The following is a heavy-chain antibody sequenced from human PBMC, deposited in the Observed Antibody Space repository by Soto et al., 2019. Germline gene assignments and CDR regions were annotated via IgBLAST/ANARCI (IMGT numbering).Heavy chain of an antibody. V-gene: IGHV3-9*01. CDR1: GFIFDDYA. Sequence: SGGSLRLSCAGYGFIFDDYAMYWVRQAPGKGLEWVSSISWNSGIIGYADSVKGRFTISRDNAKNSLYLQMNSLRAEDTALYYCVKDNGARPGNWFDPWGQGTLVTVSS. J-gene: IGHJ5*02. D-gene: IGHD6-6*01. CDR2: ISWNSGII. CDR3: VKDNGARPGNWFDP.